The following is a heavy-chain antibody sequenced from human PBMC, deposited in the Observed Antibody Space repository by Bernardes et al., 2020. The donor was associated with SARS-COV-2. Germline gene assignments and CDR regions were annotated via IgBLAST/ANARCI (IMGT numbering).Heavy chain of an antibody. J-gene: IGHJ4*02. D-gene: IGHD2-15*01. Sequence: SETLSLTCTVSGGSISSYYWSWIRQPPGKGLEWIGYIYYSGSTNYNPSLKSRVTISVDTSKNQFSLKLSSVTAADTAVYYCARLVVVAAFDYWGQGTLVTVSS. CDR1: GGSISSYY. CDR3: ARLVVVAAFDY. V-gene: IGHV4-59*08. CDR2: IYYSGST.